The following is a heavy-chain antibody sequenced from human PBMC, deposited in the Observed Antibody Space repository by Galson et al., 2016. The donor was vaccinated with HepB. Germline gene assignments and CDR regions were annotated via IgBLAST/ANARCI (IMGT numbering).Heavy chain of an antibody. CDR3: ARRARGLGAPGD. D-gene: IGHD1-26*01. CDR2: IYYSGTT. J-gene: IGHJ4*02. Sequence: SETLSLTCTVSGVSISSTTYYWGWIRQPPGRGLEWIGTIYYSGTTYYNPSLKSRVTISVDTSKNQFSLGLTSVTAADTAVYYCARRARGLGAPGDWGQGTLVTGSS. CDR1: GVSISSTTYY. V-gene: IGHV4-39*01.